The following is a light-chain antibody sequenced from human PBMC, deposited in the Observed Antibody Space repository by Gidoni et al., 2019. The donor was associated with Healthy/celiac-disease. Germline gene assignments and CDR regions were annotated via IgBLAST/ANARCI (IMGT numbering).Light chain of an antibody. CDR1: QSVSSY. Sequence: EIVLTQSPATLSLSPGDIATLSCRASQSVSSYLAWYQQKPGQAPRLLIYDASNRATGIPARFSGSGSGTDFTLTISSLEPEDFAVYYCQQRSNWPITFXQXTRLEIK. CDR3: QQRSNWPIT. J-gene: IGKJ5*01. V-gene: IGKV3-11*01. CDR2: DAS.